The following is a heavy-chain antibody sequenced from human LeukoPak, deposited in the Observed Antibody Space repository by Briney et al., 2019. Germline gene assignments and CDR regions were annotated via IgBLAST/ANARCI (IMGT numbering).Heavy chain of an antibody. CDR1: GFIVNSYG. J-gene: IGHJ4*02. Sequence: PGVSLRLSCVASGFIVNSYGMHWVRQAPGKGLEWVAVLSSDGSNKYYADSVKGRFTISRDNSKNTLYLQMNSLGADDTAVYYCAKESLYYDFDYWGQGTLVTVSS. V-gene: IGHV3-30*18. D-gene: IGHD3-10*01. CDR2: LSSDGSNK. CDR3: AKESLYYDFDY.